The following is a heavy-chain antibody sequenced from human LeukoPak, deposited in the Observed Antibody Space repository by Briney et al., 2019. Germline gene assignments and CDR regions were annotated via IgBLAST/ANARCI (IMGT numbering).Heavy chain of an antibody. Sequence: SETLSLTCAVSGGSISSGSFYWNWIRQHPGKGLEWIGYIYYTGSTYSNPSLKRRFSISLDKSKNQFSLKLTTVTAADTAVYYCAKDPIRDIKRLLSSWPKEWLFVTYVYWGQGTLVTVSS. V-gene: IGHV4-31*02. CDR3: AKDPIRDIKRLLSSWPKEWLFVTYVY. CDR1: GGSISSGSFY. D-gene: IGHD3-3*01. J-gene: IGHJ4*02. CDR2: IYYTGST.